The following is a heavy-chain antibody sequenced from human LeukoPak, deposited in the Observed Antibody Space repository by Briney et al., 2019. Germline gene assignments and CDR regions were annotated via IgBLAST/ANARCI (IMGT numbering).Heavy chain of an antibody. CDR2: ISGSGGST. CDR3: AKLPRIASDI. V-gene: IGHV3-23*01. Sequence: GVSLTLSCAASGLTYSSYAMSWVRQAPGKGLEWVSDISGSGGSTYYADSVKGPFTISRDNSKNTLYLQMNSLRAEDTAVYYCAKLPRIASDIWGQGTMVTVSS. CDR1: GLTYSSYA. J-gene: IGHJ3*02.